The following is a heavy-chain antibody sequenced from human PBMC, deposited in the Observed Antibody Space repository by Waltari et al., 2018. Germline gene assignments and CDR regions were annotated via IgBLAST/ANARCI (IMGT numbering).Heavy chain of an antibody. CDR3: AREEIRRGIDY. CDR2: IYYSGST. CDR1: GGPLISSH. Sequence: QVQLQESGPGLVKPSEPLSLTCTVPGGPLISSHWSWIRQPPGKGLEWIGYIYYSGSTNYNPSLKSRVTISVDTSKNQFSLKLSSVTAADTAVYYCAREEIRRGIDYWGQGTLVTVSS. V-gene: IGHV4-59*01. J-gene: IGHJ4*02.